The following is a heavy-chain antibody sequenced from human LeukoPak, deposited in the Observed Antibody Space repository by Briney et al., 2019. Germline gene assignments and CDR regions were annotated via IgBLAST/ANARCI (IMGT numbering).Heavy chain of an antibody. Sequence: PSETLSLTCTVSGGSISSYNWSGIRQPPGKGLEWIGYIYYSGSTNYNPSLKSRVTISVDTSKNQFSLKLSSVTAADTAVYYCARLSSSEVTDAFDIWGQGTMVTVSS. J-gene: IGHJ3*02. V-gene: IGHV4-59*01. D-gene: IGHD6-19*01. CDR3: ARLSSSEVTDAFDI. CDR2: IYYSGST. CDR1: GGSISSYN.